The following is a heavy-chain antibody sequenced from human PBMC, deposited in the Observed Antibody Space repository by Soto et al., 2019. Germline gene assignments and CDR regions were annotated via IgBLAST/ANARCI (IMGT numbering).Heavy chain of an antibody. D-gene: IGHD6-13*01. V-gene: IGHV1-18*01. J-gene: IGHJ4*02. Sequence: QIQLVQSGTEVREPGASVKVSCQASGYTFTSYGIIWVRQAPGQGLELMEWISGYNNNKNYAQKYQARVTMTTDTTTRTAYMELSSLGSDDTAVYYCARVGAIAPAEGDYWGQGTLVTVSS. CDR3: ARVGAIAPAEGDY. CDR1: GYTFTSYG. CDR2: ISGYNNNK.